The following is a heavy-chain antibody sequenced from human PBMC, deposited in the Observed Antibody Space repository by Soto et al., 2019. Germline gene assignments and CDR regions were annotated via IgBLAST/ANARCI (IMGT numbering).Heavy chain of an antibody. CDR2: ISAYNGNT. CDR1: GYTFTSYG. CDR3: ARDEDCGGECYFGYYYGMDV. Sequence: ASVKVSCKASGYTFTSYGISWVRQAPGQGLEWMGWISAYNGNTNYAQKLQGRVTMTTDTSTSTAYMELRSLRSDDTAVYYCARDEDCGGECYFGYYYGMDVWGQGTTVTVSS. V-gene: IGHV1-18*01. J-gene: IGHJ6*02. D-gene: IGHD2-21*01.